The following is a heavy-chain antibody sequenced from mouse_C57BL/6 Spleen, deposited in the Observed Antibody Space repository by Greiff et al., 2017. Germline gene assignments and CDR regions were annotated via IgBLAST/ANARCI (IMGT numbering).Heavy chain of an antibody. V-gene: IGHV5-16*01. CDR3: ARGGYYGSSPWYFDV. J-gene: IGHJ1*03. CDR2: INYDGSST. D-gene: IGHD1-1*01. Sequence: EVKLMESEGGLVQPGSSMKLSCTASGFTFSDYYMAWVRQVPEKGLEWVANINYDGSSTYYLDSLKSRFIISRNNAKNILYLQMSSLKSEDTATYYCARGGYYGSSPWYFDVWGTGTTVTVSS. CDR1: GFTFSDYY.